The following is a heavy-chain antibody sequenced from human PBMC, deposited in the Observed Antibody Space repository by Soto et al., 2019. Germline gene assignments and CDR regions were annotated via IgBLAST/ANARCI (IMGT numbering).Heavy chain of an antibody. V-gene: IGHV4-31*03. CDR2: IYYSGST. CDR3: ARDRVSYYGSGHHYYYMDV. Sequence: QVQLQESGPGLVKPSQTLSLTCTVSGGSISSGGYYWSWIRQHPGKGLEWIGYIYYSGSTYYNPSLKRRVTISVDTSKNQFSLKLSSVTAADTAVYYCARDRVSYYGSGHHYYYMDVWGKGTTVTVSS. J-gene: IGHJ6*03. D-gene: IGHD3-10*01. CDR1: GGSISSGGYY.